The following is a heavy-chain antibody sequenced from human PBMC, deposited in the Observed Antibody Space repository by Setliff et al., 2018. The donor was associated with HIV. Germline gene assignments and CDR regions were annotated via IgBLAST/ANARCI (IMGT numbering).Heavy chain of an antibody. CDR2: IYHRGNT. CDR3: ATLPGYYYDSSGPLGYFLH. Sequence: SETLSLTCTVSGGTISSGGYYWSWIRQHPGKGLEWIGFIYHRGNTHYNSSLKSRLTISVDTSKNQFSLKLSSVTAADTAVYYCATLPGYYYDSSGPLGYFLHWGQGTLVTVSS. J-gene: IGHJ1*01. D-gene: IGHD3-22*01. CDR1: GGTISSGGYY. V-gene: IGHV4-31*09.